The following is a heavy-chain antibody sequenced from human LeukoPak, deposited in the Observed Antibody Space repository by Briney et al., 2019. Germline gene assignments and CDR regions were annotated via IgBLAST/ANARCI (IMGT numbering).Heavy chain of an antibody. V-gene: IGHV3-23*01. Sequence: PGRSLRLSCAASGFTFSSYAMSWVRQAPGKGLEWVSAISGSGGSTYYADSVKGRFTISRDNSKNTLYLQMNSLRAEDTAVYYCAKEEDLTFYYYYGMDVWGQGTTVTVSS. CDR1: GFTFSSYA. J-gene: IGHJ6*02. CDR3: AKEEDLTFYYYYGMDV. CDR2: ISGSGGST.